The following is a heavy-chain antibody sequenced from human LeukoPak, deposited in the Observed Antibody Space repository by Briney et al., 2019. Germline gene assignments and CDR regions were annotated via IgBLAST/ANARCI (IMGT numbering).Heavy chain of an antibody. Sequence: GASVKVSCKASGYTFTSYGISWVRQAPGQGLEWMGWINAYNGNTNYAQKLQGRVTMTTDTSTSTAYMELRSLRSDDTAVYYRARTSLYYYDSSGYFYWGQGTLVTVSS. V-gene: IGHV1-18*01. J-gene: IGHJ4*02. CDR2: INAYNGNT. CDR1: GYTFTSYG. CDR3: ARTSLYYYDSSGYFY. D-gene: IGHD3-22*01.